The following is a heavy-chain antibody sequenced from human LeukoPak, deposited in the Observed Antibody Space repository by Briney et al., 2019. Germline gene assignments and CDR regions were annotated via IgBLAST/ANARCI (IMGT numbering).Heavy chain of an antibody. J-gene: IGHJ4*02. CDR3: ARSRVWSGFSFDY. D-gene: IGHD3-3*01. CDR1: GGSFSGYY. V-gene: IGHV4-34*01. Sequence: SETLSLTCAVYGGSFSGYYWSWIRQPPGKGLEWIGEINHSGSTNYNPSLKSRVTISVDTSKNQFSLELSSVTAADTAVYYCARSRVWSGFSFDYWGQGTLVTVSS. CDR2: INHSGST.